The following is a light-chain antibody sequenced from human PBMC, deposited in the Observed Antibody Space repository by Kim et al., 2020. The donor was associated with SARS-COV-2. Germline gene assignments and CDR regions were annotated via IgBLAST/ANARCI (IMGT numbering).Light chain of an antibody. CDR1: QDISNY. J-gene: IGKJ2*03. CDR3: QKYNGAPQS. Sequence: SASVGDRVTISCRASQDISNYLAWYQQKPGKVPKLLIYAAYILESGVPSRFSGSGSGTDFTLTISSLQPEDFATYYCQKYNGAPQSFGQGTKLEI. V-gene: IGKV1-27*01. CDR2: AAY.